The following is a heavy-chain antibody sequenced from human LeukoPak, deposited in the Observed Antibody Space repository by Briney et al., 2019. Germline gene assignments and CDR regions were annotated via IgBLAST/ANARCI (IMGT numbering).Heavy chain of an antibody. Sequence: GGSLRLSCAASGFTFSSYAMHWVRQAPGKGLEWVAVISYDGSNKYYADSVKGRFTISRDNSNNTLYLQMNSRRAEDTAVYYCARGPRGDYNWFVPWGEGALVTVSS. CDR1: GFTFSSYA. D-gene: IGHD3-10*01. J-gene: IGHJ5*02. V-gene: IGHV3-30-3*01. CDR2: ISYDGSNK. CDR3: ARGPRGDYNWFVP.